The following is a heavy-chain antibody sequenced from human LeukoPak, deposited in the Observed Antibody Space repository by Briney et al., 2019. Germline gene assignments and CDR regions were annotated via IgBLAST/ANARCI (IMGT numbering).Heavy chain of an antibody. CDR2: IIPIFGTA. J-gene: IGHJ5*02. Sequence: EASGKVSFKGSGGTFSIYAISWVRQAQGQGKEWMGGIIPIFGTANYEKKFQGRVTITADESTSTAYMELSSLRSEDTAVYYCAREGSPIVVVPAAMEDGWFDPWGQGTLVTVSS. V-gene: IGHV1-69*01. D-gene: IGHD2-2*01. CDR1: GGTFSIYA. CDR3: AREGSPIVVVPAAMEDGWFDP.